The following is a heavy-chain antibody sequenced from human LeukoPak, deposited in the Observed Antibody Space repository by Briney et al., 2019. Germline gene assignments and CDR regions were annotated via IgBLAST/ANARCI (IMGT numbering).Heavy chain of an antibody. CDR3: VKNIGHETFDY. Sequence: PGGSLRLSCVASGFTFTNYWMNWVRQAPGKGLEWVANINVDGSEYNYVDSVKGRSTISRDNAKNSLFLQMHSLRAEDTAVYYCVKNIGHETFDYWGQGTLLTVSS. J-gene: IGHJ4*02. V-gene: IGHV3-7*03. CDR2: INVDGSEY. CDR1: GFTFTNYW. D-gene: IGHD2/OR15-2a*01.